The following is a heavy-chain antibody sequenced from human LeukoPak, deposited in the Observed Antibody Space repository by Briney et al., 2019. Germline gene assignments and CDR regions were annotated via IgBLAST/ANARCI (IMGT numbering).Heavy chain of an antibody. CDR2: ISGSGGST. CDR1: GFTFDDYA. Sequence: GGSLRLSCAASGFTFDDYAMHWVRQAPGKGLEWVSAISGSGGSTYYADSVKGRFTISRDNSKNTLYLQMNSLRAEDTAVYYCAKDSGNYFDYWGQGTLVTVSS. V-gene: IGHV3-23*01. J-gene: IGHJ4*02. D-gene: IGHD3-10*01. CDR3: AKDSGNYFDY.